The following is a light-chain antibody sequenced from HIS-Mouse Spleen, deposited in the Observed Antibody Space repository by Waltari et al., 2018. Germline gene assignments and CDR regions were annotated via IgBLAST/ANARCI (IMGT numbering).Light chain of an antibody. CDR2: DDS. V-gene: IGLV3-21*02. CDR3: QVWDSSSDHPGV. Sequence: SYELTQPPSVSVSPGQTARITCWGNNIGRKSVHWYQQKPGQAPVLVVYDDSDRPSGSPGRFSGSNSGNTATLTISRVEAGDEADYYCQVWDSSSDHPGVFGGGTKLTVL. CDR1: NIGRKS. J-gene: IGLJ2*01.